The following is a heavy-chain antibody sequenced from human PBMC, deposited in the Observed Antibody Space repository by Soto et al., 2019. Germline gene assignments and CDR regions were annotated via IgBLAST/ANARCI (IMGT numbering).Heavy chain of an antibody. J-gene: IGHJ6*02. CDR2: ISGSGGST. CDR3: AKDLSRYYYDSSGYYGTKVYYYGMDV. V-gene: IGHV3-23*01. CDR1: GFTFSSYA. D-gene: IGHD3-22*01. Sequence: PGGSLRLSCAASGFTFSSYAMSWVRQAPGKGLEWVSAISGSGGSTYYADSVKGRFTISRDNSKNTLYLQMNSLRAEDTAVYYCAKDLSRYYYDSSGYYGTKVYYYGMDVWGQGTTVTVSS.